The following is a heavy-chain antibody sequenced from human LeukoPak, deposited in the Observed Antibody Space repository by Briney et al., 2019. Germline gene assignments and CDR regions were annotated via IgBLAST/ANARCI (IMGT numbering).Heavy chain of an antibody. CDR2: INSDGSST. Sequence: GGSLRLSCAASGFTFSSYWMHWVRQAPGKGLVWVSHINSDGSSTSYGDSVKGRFTISRDNSKNTLYLQMNSLRAEDTAVYYCAKGYSSSWYGVYYWGQGTLVTVSS. CDR1: GFTFSSYW. CDR3: AKGYSSSWYGVYY. D-gene: IGHD6-13*01. J-gene: IGHJ4*02. V-gene: IGHV3-74*01.